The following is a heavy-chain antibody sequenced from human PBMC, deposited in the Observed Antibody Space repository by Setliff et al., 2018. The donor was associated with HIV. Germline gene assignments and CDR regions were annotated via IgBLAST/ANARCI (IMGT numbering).Heavy chain of an antibody. CDR2: ISSSGSTT. D-gene: IGHD4-17*01. CDR3: ARSYGDYEKLIDY. CDR1: GFTLNSFG. J-gene: IGHJ4*02. Sequence: GGSLRLSCAASGFTLNSFGMNWVRQAPGKGLECIAYISSSGSTTYYADSVQGRFTISRDIAENSLHLQMNSLRAEDTAVYYCARSYGDYEKLIDYWGQGTLVTVSS. V-gene: IGHV3-48*01.